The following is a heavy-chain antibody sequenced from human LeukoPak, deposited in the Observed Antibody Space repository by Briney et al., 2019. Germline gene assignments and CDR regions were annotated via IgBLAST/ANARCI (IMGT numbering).Heavy chain of an antibody. CDR2: ISYDGSNK. Sequence: GGSLRLSCAASGFTFSSYAMHWVRQAPGKGLEWVAVISYDGSNKYYADSVKGRFTISRDNSKNTLYLQMNSLRAEDTAVYYCANLGIAAAGRPYWFDPWGQGTLVTVSS. CDR1: GFTFSSYA. CDR3: ANLGIAAAGRPYWFDP. V-gene: IGHV3-30*04. D-gene: IGHD6-13*01. J-gene: IGHJ5*02.